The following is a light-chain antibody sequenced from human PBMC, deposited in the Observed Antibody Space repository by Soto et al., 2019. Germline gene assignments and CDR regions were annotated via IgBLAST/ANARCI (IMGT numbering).Light chain of an antibody. J-gene: IGKJ2*03. V-gene: IGKV1-5*01. CDR3: QQYSSYSYS. CDR2: EAS. Sequence: DIQMTQFPSTLSASVGDRVTITCRASQSISNWLACYQQKPGKAPKLVIDEASSLKSGVPSRFSGSASGTEFTLTISSLHPDDCAPYYCQQYSSYSYSFGQGTKLEIK. CDR1: QSISNW.